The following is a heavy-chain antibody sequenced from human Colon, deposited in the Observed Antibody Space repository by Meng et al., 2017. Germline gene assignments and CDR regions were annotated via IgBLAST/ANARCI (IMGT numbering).Heavy chain of an antibody. CDR1: GGTFPYFA. J-gene: IGHJ4*02. Sequence: QGHRVWSGAAVERPGLPVRLPCKASGGTFPYFALRGVRRAPGQGLDVMGGIIPIFGTPHYAQKYHGRVTITADKSTNTAYMELSSLRSEDTAVYYCARWDNSGYYFDYWGQGTLVTVSS. D-gene: IGHD3-22*01. V-gene: IGHV1-69*14. CDR3: ARWDNSGYYFDY. CDR2: IIPIFGTP.